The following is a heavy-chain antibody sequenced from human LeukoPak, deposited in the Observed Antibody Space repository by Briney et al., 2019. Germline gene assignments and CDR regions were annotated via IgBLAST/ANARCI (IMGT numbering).Heavy chain of an antibody. Sequence: ASVKVSCTASGYTFTGYYMHWVRQAPGQGLEWMGWINPNSGGTNYAQKFQGRVTMTRDTSISTAYMELSRLRSDDTAVYYCARDLATVTTIQYNWFAPWGQGTLVTVSS. D-gene: IGHD4-17*01. CDR1: GYTFTGYY. J-gene: IGHJ5*02. CDR2: INPNSGGT. V-gene: IGHV1-2*02. CDR3: ARDLATVTTIQYNWFAP.